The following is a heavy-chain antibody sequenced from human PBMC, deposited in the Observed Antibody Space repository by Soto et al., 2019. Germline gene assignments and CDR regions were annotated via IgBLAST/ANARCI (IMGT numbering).Heavy chain of an antibody. D-gene: IGHD6-13*01. CDR2: ISSSGSTI. J-gene: IGHJ4*02. CDR1: GFTFSDYY. V-gene: IGHV3-11*01. Sequence: GSLRLSCAASGFTFSDYYMSWIRQAPGKGLEWVSYISSSGSTIYYADSVKGRFTISRDNAKNSLYLQMNSLRAEDTAVYYCASWYSSSWYYFDYWGQGTLVTVSS. CDR3: ASWYSSSWYYFDY.